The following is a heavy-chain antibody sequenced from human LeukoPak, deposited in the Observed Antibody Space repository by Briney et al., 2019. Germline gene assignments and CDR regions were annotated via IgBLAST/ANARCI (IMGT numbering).Heavy chain of an antibody. Sequence: GGSLRLSCAASGFTFDDYAMHWVRQAPGKGLEWVSGISWNSGSIGYADSVKGRFTISRDNAKNSLYLQMNSLRAEDTALYYCAKASEFYYYMDVWGKGTTVTISS. D-gene: IGHD3-10*01. J-gene: IGHJ6*03. CDR1: GFTFDDYA. CDR2: ISWNSGSI. CDR3: AKASEFYYYMDV. V-gene: IGHV3-9*01.